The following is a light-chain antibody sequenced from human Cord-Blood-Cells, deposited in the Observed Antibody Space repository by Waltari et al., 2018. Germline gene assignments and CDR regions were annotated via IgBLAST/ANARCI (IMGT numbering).Light chain of an antibody. Sequence: DFQMTQSPSSLSSSVGARVTINSRASQSISSYLNWYQQKPGKAPKLLIYAASSLQSGVPSRFSGSGSGTDFTLTISSLQPEDFATYYCQQSYSTPYTFGQGTKLEIK. CDR1: QSISSY. CDR2: AAS. CDR3: QQSYSTPYT. V-gene: IGKV1-39*01. J-gene: IGKJ2*01.